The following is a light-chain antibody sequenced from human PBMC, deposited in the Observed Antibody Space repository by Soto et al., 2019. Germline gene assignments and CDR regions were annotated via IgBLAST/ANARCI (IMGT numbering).Light chain of an antibody. V-gene: IGLV4-69*01. CDR2: LNSDGSH. Sequence: PVLTQSPSASASLGASVKLTCTLSSGHSSYVIAWHQQQPEKGPRYLMKLNSDGSHSKGDGIPDRFSGSSSGAERYLTISSLQSEDEADYYCQTWGTGIQVFGTGTKVTVL. CDR3: QTWGTGIQV. CDR1: SGHSSYV. J-gene: IGLJ1*01.